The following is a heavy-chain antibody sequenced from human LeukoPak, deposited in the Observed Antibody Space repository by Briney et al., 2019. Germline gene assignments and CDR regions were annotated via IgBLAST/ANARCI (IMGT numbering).Heavy chain of an antibody. CDR1: GFTVSSNH. D-gene: IGHD1-1*01. CDR3: ARGPAGYN. J-gene: IGHJ4*02. V-gene: IGHV3-53*01. Sequence: GGSLRLSCAASGFTVSSNHMSWVRQAPGKGLEWVSVIYSGGSTDYADSVKGRFTISRDDLKNTLYLQMNTLRAEDTAVYYCARGPAGYNWGQGTLVTVSS. CDR2: IYSGGST.